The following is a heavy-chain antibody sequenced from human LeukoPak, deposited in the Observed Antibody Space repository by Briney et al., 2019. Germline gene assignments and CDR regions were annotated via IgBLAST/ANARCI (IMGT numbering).Heavy chain of an antibody. Sequence: TGGSLRLSCAASGFTFSSYEMDWVRQAPGKGLEWLSYISGDGDTIYYADSVKGRFTISRDNAKNSLFLQMNSLRAEDTAVYYCASLWGTPPFGHWGQGTLVTVSS. J-gene: IGHJ4*02. CDR2: ISGDGDTI. V-gene: IGHV3-48*03. D-gene: IGHD3-16*01. CDR1: GFTFSSYE. CDR3: ASLWGTPPFGH.